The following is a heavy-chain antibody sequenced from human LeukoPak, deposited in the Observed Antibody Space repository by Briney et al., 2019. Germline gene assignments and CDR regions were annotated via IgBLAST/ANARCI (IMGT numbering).Heavy chain of an antibody. Sequence: SETLSLTCTVSGGSISSGDYYWSWIRQPAGKGLEWIGRIYTSGSTNYNPSLKSRVTMSVDTSKNQFSLKLSSVTAADTAVYYCARAYSSGRVYYDYWGQGTLVTVSS. CDR1: GGSISSGDYY. D-gene: IGHD6-19*01. V-gene: IGHV4-61*02. CDR3: ARAYSSGRVYYDY. CDR2: IYTSGST. J-gene: IGHJ4*02.